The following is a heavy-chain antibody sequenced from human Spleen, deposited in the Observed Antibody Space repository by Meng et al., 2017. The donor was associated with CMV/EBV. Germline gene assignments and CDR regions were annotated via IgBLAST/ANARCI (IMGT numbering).Heavy chain of an antibody. Sequence: LSCAASGLTFSIYWMHWVRQAPGKGLVWVSRINSDGSSTGYADSVKGRFTISRDNAKNTLYLQMNSLRAEDTAVYYCASQSHSSFFYWGQGTLVTVSS. V-gene: IGHV3-74*01. CDR1: GLTFSIYW. D-gene: IGHD6-6*01. J-gene: IGHJ4*02. CDR3: ASQSHSSFFY. CDR2: INSDGSST.